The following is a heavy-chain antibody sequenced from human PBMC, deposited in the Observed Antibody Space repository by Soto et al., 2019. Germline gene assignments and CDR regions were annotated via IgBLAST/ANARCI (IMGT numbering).Heavy chain of an antibody. CDR1: GFTFSSYG. D-gene: IGHD2-2*01. CDR2: ISYDGSNK. J-gene: IGHJ4*02. V-gene: IGHV3-30*18. Sequence: PGGSLRLSCAASGFTFSSYGMHWVRQAPGKGLEWVAVISYDGSNKYYADSVKGRFTISRDNSKNTLYLQMNSLRAEDTAVYYCAKSGHQLIFDYWGQGTLVTVSS. CDR3: AKSGHQLIFDY.